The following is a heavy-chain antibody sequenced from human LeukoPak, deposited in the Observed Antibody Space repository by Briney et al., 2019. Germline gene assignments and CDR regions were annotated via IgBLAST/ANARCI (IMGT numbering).Heavy chain of an antibody. Sequence: GGSLRLSCAASGFTFSSYWMHWVRQAPGKGLVWVSRINSDGSSTSYADSVKGRFTISRDNAKNTLYLQMNSLRAEDTAVYYCASVRLRYFDWLLQWGQGTLVTVSS. D-gene: IGHD3-9*01. CDR1: GFTFSSYW. CDR2: INSDGSST. V-gene: IGHV3-74*01. CDR3: ASVRLRYFDWLLQ. J-gene: IGHJ4*02.